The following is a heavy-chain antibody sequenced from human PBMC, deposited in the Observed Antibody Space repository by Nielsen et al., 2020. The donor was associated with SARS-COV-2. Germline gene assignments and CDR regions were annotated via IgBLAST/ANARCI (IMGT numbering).Heavy chain of an antibody. CDR2: IYYSGST. CDR3: ARHSRGAMVIIGAFDI. CDR1: GGSISSGGYY. J-gene: IGHJ3*02. V-gene: IGHV4-61*08. D-gene: IGHD5-18*01. Sequence: SETLSLTCTVSGGSISSGGYYWSWIRQHPGKGLEWIGYIYYSGSTNYNPSLKSRVTISVDTSKNQFSLKLSSVTAADTAVYYCARHSRGAMVIIGAFDIWGQGTMVTVSS.